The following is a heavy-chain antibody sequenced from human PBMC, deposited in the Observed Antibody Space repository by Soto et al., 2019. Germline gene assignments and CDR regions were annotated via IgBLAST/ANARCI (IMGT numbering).Heavy chain of an antibody. CDR1: GFTVSSNY. CDR2: IYSGGST. J-gene: IGHJ5*02. Sequence: GGSLRLSCGASGFTVSSNYMSWVRQAPGKGLECVSVIYSGGSTYYADSVKGRFTISRDKSKNTLFLQMNSLRADDTAVYYCERAQGGQSGNFIVDHWGQGDMVTRLL. D-gene: IGHD1-26*01. V-gene: IGHV3-53*01. CDR3: ERAQGGQSGNFIVDH.